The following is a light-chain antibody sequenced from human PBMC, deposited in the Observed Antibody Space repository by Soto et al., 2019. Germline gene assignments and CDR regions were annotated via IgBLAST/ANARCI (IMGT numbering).Light chain of an antibody. CDR2: GSS. CDR3: QQDGSSPPYT. CDR1: QSVSGSY. J-gene: IGKJ2*01. V-gene: IGKV3-20*01. Sequence: EIVLTQSPGTLSLSPGERATLSCRASQSVSGSYLAWYQQKPGQSPRLLIYGSSDRATGIPDRFSGSGSWTDVSLTISRVEPEDFGVHYGQQDGSSPPYTFGQGTKLEIK.